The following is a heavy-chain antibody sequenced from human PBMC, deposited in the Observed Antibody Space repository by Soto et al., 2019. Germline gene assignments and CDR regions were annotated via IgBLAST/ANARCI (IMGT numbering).Heavy chain of an antibody. CDR3: ARAHIGSMMTPDY. CDR1: GGSVTTGGYS. V-gene: IGHV4-31*02. CDR2: IHNTGET. Sequence: SETLSLTCTVSGGSVTTGGYSWSWIRRRPGEGLEWIGCIHNTGETYYKPSLKSRPTISLDKSKNQFSLRLTSVTAADTAVYYCARAHIGSMMTPDYWGLGTLVTVSS. D-gene: IGHD3-22*01. J-gene: IGHJ4*02.